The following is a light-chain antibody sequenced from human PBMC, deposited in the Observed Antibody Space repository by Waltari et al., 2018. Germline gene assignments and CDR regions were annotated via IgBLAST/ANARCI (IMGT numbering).Light chain of an antibody. CDR3: CSYAGRYTSV. V-gene: IGLV2-11*01. CDR2: DVD. J-gene: IGLJ2*01. Sequence: QSALTQPRSVSGSPGQSVTLSCTGTNSDVGAYNYVSWYQHRPGKAPQPVIFDVDKRPSGVPDRFAGSKAGNPASLTISGLQADDEADYYCCSYAGRYTSVFGGGTKVTVL. CDR1: NSDVGAYNY.